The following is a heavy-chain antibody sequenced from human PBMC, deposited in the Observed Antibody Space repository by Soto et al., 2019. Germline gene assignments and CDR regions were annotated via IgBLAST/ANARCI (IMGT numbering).Heavy chain of an antibody. D-gene: IGHD3-16*02. CDR1: GYTFTSYY. V-gene: IGHV1-46*01. CDR2: INPSGGST. J-gene: IGHJ4*02. Sequence: QVQLVQSGAEVKKPGASVKVSCKASGYTFTSYYMHWVRQAPGQGLEWMGMINPSGGSTSYAQKSQGRVTMTRDTSTSTVYMELSSLRSEDTAVYYCARGAPLNDYVWGSYREIDYWGQGTLVTVSS. CDR3: ARGAPLNDYVWGSYREIDY.